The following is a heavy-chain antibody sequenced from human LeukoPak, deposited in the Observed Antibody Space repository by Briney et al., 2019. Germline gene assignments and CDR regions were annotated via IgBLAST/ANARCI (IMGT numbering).Heavy chain of an antibody. CDR2: IYYSGST. CDR1: GGSISSYY. Sequence: SETLSLTCTVSGGSISSYYWSWIRQPPGKGLEWVGYIYYSGSTNYYPSLKSRVTISVDTSKNQFSLKLSSVTAADTAVYYCARESVGDSSGCFGGPIDYWGQGTLVTVSS. V-gene: IGHV4-59*01. CDR3: ARESVGDSSGCFGGPIDY. D-gene: IGHD3-22*01. J-gene: IGHJ4*02.